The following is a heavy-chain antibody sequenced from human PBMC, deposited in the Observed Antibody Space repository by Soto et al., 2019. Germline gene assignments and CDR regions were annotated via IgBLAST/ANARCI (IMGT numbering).Heavy chain of an antibody. D-gene: IGHD3-3*01. Sequence: ASVKVSCKAPGDTFTSYYLNWVRQAPGQGLEWMGVINPHGGSTKYAQKFQGRITMTRDTSRSTVYMELSSLRSDDTAIYYCARSSGGNFGIIIEGSNWFDPWGQRTLVPVSP. CDR3: ARSSGGNFGIIIEGSNWFDP. J-gene: IGHJ5*02. CDR2: INPHGGST. CDR1: GDTFTSYY. V-gene: IGHV1-46*01.